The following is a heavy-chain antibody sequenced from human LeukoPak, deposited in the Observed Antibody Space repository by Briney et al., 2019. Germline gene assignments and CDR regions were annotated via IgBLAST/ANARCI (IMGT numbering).Heavy chain of an antibody. V-gene: IGHV4-39*01. CDR3: SRRQAGTSWRDY. D-gene: IGHD6-13*01. Sequence: SETLSLTCTVSGGSISSSSYYWGWIRQPPGKGLEWIGNIYSSGSTYYNPSLKSRVTISVDKSKNQFSLKLSSVTAADTAVYYCSRRQAGTSWRDYWGQGTLVTVSS. CDR1: GGSISSSSYY. CDR2: IYSSGST. J-gene: IGHJ4*02.